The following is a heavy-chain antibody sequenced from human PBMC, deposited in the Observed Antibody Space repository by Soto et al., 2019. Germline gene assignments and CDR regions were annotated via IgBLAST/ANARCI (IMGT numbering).Heavy chain of an antibody. D-gene: IGHD6-13*01. Sequence: GGSLRLSCAASGFTFSIYAMSWVRQAPGKGLEWVSAISGSGGSTYYADSVKGRFTISRDNSKNTLYLQMNSLRAEDTAVYYCAKGALPYSSSWTEFDYWGQGTLVTVSS. CDR3: AKGALPYSSSWTEFDY. CDR2: ISGSGGST. CDR1: GFTFSIYA. J-gene: IGHJ4*02. V-gene: IGHV3-23*01.